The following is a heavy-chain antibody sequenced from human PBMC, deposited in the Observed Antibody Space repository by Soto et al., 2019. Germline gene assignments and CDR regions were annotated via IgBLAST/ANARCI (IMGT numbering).Heavy chain of an antibody. J-gene: IGHJ2*01. CDR1: GFTVSSNY. CDR2: IYSGGST. V-gene: IGHV3-53*04. CDR3: AREPLRAHARFWYFDL. Sequence: EVQLVESGGGLVQPGGSLRLSCAASGFTVSSNYMSWVRQAPGKGLEWVSDIYSGGSTYYADYGKSRFTISRHNSKNTLYLQMISLSAEDTAVYYCAREPLRAHARFWYFDLCGRGTLVTVSS. D-gene: IGHD3-3*01.